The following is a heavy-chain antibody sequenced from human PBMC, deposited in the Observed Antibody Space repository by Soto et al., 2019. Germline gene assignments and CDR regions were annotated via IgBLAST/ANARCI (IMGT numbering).Heavy chain of an antibody. D-gene: IGHD3-16*01. J-gene: IGHJ3*02. Sequence: GGSLRLSCAASGFTFSSYAMHWVRQAPGKGLEWVAVISYDGSNKYYADSVKGRFTISRDNSKNTLYLQMNSLRAEDTAVYYCARDKGVSNHDAFDIWGQGTMVT. CDR3: ARDKGVSNHDAFDI. CDR1: GFTFSSYA. CDR2: ISYDGSNK. V-gene: IGHV3-30-3*01.